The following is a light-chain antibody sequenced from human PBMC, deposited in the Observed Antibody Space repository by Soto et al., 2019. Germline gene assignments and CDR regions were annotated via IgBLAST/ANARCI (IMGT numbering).Light chain of an antibody. J-gene: IGKJ2*01. Sequence: DINMTQSPSTLSASPGDRATLTCRASQSISNSLAWYQQKPGQAPRLLIYEASTMATGIPARFSGSGSGTEFTVTISSLQSEDFAAYYCQQYNNCPPTFGEGTKVEIK. CDR3: QQYNNCPPT. V-gene: IGKV3-15*01. CDR2: EAS. CDR1: QSISNS.